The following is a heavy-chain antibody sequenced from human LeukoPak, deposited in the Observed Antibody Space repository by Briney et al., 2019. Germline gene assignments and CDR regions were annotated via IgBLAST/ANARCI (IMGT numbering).Heavy chain of an antibody. J-gene: IGHJ4*02. CDR3: ARLVCTTIPCYGKFYFDY. CDR2: IDGPSDSI. D-gene: IGHD1-1*01. CDR1: GFIFSKYA. Sequence: PGGSLRLSCAASGFIFSKYAMEWVRQAPGKGLEWVSSIDGPSDSIYYADSVKGRFTISRDDAKNSVYLQMNSLRAEDTGIYYCARLVCTTIPCYGKFYFDYWGQGTLVPVAS. V-gene: IGHV3-21*06.